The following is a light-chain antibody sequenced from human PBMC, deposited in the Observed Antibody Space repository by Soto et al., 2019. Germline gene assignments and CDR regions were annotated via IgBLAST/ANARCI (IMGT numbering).Light chain of an antibody. V-gene: IGKV1-17*01. J-gene: IGKJ2*01. CDR3: LQHNSYPYT. CDR1: QGSSND. CDR2: AAS. Sequence: DIQMTQSPSSLSASVGDRVTITCRASQGSSNDLSWYQQKPGKAPKRLIYAASSLQSGVPSRFSGSGSGTECTLTISSLQPEHFATYYCLQHNSYPYTCGQGTKLESK.